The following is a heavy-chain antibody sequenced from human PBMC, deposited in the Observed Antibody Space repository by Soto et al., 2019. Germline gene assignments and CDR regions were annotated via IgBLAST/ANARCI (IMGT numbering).Heavy chain of an antibody. CDR3: AGVYYGGDSVNNF. CDR2: TSYDGNNR. Sequence: GGSLRLSCAGSGFSFSSYVLSWVRQAPGRGLEWVAATSYDGNNRYYADSVKGRFIISRDNSKNTLDLEMETPRPEDTAVYYCAGVYYGGDSVNNFWGQGTPVTVSS. J-gene: IGHJ1*01. D-gene: IGHD2-21*02. V-gene: IGHV3-30-3*01. CDR1: GFSFSSYV.